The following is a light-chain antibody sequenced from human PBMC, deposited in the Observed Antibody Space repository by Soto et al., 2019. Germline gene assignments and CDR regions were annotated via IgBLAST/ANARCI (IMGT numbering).Light chain of an antibody. CDR1: QYISSN. J-gene: IGKJ4*01. CDR3: QQYHDWSPLT. CDR2: DAT. Sequence: DIVMTQSPATLSESQGERVTLSCRASQYISSNLAWYQQKPGQPPRLLIYDATSRATGIPSRFSGSGSEADFTLPIISLQSDDVAVYYCQQYHDWSPLTFGGGTKVEIK. V-gene: IGKV3D-15*01.